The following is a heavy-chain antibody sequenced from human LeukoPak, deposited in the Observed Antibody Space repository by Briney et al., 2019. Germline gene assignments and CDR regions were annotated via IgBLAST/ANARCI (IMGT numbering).Heavy chain of an antibody. J-gene: IGHJ5*02. CDR1: GSSISSYY. CDR2: VYYSGST. Sequence: SETLSLTCTVSGSSISSYYWGWIRQPPGKGLEWIASVYYSGSTYYNPSLKSRVTMSVDTSKKQLSLKLSSVTAADTAVYYCARDTWNWFDPWGQGTLVTVSS. CDR3: ARDTWNWFDP. V-gene: IGHV4-39*01.